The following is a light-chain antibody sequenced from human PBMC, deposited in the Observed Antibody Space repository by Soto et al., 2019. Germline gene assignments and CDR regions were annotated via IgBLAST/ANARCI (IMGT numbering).Light chain of an antibody. V-gene: IGLV2-23*02. J-gene: IGLJ2*01. CDR3: CSYVGCSTFDVV. CDR1: SSDVGSYNL. Sequence: QSALTQPASVSGSPGQSITISCTGTSSDVGSYNLVSWYQQHPGKAPKVMIYEVSKRPSGVSNRFSGSKSGNTASLTISGLQAEDEADYYCCSYVGCSTFDVVFGGGTQLTVL. CDR2: EVS.